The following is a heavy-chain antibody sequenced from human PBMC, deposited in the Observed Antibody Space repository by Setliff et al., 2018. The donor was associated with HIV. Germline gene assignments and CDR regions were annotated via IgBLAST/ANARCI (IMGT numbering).Heavy chain of an antibody. J-gene: IGHJ5*02. CDR1: GYIFTDYY. CDR3: ARALYGDYGGDINWFDP. V-gene: IGHV7-4-1*02. CDR2: INTNTGSP. Sequence: GASVKVSCKASGYIFTDYYMHWVRQAPGQGLEWMGWINTNTGSPTYAQAFTGRFVFSVDTSVTTAYLQISSLKAEDTAVYYCARALYGDYGGDINWFDPWGQGTLVTVSS. D-gene: IGHD4-17*01.